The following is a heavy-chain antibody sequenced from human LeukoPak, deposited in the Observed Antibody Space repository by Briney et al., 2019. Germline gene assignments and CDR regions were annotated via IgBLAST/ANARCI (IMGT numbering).Heavy chain of an antibody. D-gene: IGHD6-13*01. V-gene: IGHV3-21*01. CDR1: GFTFSSYS. CDR2: ISSSRSYI. Sequence: GGSLRLSCAASGFTFSSYSMNWVRQAPGKGLEWVSSISSSRSYIYYADSVKGRFTISRDNAKNSLYLQMNSLRAEDTAVYYCATPNGAAAGRKDAFDIWGQGTMVTVSS. CDR3: ATPNGAAAGRKDAFDI. J-gene: IGHJ3*02.